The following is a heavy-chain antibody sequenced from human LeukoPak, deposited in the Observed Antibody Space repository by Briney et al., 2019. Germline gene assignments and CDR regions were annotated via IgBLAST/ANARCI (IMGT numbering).Heavy chain of an antibody. J-gene: IGHJ3*02. CDR3: ARTDPAGAFDI. Sequence: GASVNVSCKASGYTFTSFDINWVRQATGQGLEWMGWMNPNSGDTGYAQKFQGRVTMTRNTSISTAYMELSSLRSEDTAVYYCARTDPAGAFDIWGQGTMVTVSS. CDR1: GYTFTSFD. CDR2: MNPNSGDT. V-gene: IGHV1-8*01. D-gene: IGHD3-10*01.